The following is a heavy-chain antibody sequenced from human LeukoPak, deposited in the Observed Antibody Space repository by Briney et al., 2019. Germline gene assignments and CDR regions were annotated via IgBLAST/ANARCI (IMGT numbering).Heavy chain of an antibody. CDR2: ISSPGTTI. J-gene: IGHJ4*02. V-gene: IGHV3-48*03. CDR1: GFTFSSFE. Sequence: GGSLRLSCAASGFTFSSFEMSWVRQAPGKGLEWVSYISSPGTTIYYADSVKGRFTISRDNAKNSLYLQMNSLRAEDTAVYYCARVRQQLFDYWGQGTLVPVSS. D-gene: IGHD6-13*01. CDR3: ARVRQQLFDY.